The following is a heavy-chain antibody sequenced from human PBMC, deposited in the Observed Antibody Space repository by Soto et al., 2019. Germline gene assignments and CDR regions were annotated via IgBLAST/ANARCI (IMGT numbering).Heavy chain of an antibody. D-gene: IGHD6-19*01. CDR3: AKGGRQWLVTSDFNY. V-gene: IGHV3-30*04. CDR2: ISYDGRNK. CDR1: GFTFSSYA. Sequence: PGGSLRLSCAASGFTFSSYAMHWVRQAPGKGLEWVAVISYDGRNKYYADSVKGRFTISRDSSKNTVYLQMTSLRAEDTAVYYCAKGGRQWLVTSDFNYWGQGALVTVSS. J-gene: IGHJ4*02.